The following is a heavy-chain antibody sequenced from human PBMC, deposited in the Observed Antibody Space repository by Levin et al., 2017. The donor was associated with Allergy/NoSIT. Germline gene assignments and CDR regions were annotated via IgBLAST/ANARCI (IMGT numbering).Heavy chain of an antibody. D-gene: IGHD6-19*01. CDR1: GYTFRVYG. V-gene: IGHV1-18*01. CDR3: ARDLGTGWYDNAFEI. J-gene: IGHJ3*02. Sequence: PGESLKISCKASGYTFRVYGIIWVRQAPGEGLEWLGWISPNNGHTKVSHKVQGRVTMTTDASPTTAYSDIRSMTSDDTAVYCCARDLGTGWYDNAFEIWGQGTLVSVSS. CDR2: ISPNNGHT.